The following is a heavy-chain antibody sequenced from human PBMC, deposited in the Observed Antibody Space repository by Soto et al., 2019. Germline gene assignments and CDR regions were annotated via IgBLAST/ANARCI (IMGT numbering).Heavy chain of an antibody. D-gene: IGHD1-26*01. CDR2: IKQDGSEK. J-gene: IGHJ5*02. V-gene: IGHV3-7*01. CDR1: GFTFSTYW. CDR3: ARDLLAGQQLVIPWFHP. Sequence: EVQLVESGGGLVQPGESLRVSCAASGFTFSTYWMTWVRQAPGKGLEWVANIKQDGSEKFYVGSVRGRFTISRDNAKNSLFLQMNSLSVEDTAVYYCARDLLAGQQLVIPWFHPWGQGTLVTVSS.